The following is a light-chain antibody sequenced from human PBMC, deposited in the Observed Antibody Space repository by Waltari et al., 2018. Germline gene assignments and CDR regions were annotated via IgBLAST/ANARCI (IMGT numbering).Light chain of an antibody. CDR3: SSYTSSSTAV. J-gene: IGLJ2*01. CDR1: SSDVGGYNY. CDR2: ECS. V-gene: IGLV2-14*01. Sequence: QSALTQPASASGSPGQSNTISSTGTSSDVGGYNYVAWYQQHPGKAPKLMIYECSHRPAGVSLRFCGSKSGTAAPLTITGLRSENESDYYCSSYTSSSTAVFGGGTKRTVL.